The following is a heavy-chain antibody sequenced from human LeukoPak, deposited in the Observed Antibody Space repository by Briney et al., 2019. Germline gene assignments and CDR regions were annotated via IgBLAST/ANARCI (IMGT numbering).Heavy chain of an antibody. CDR2: ISAYTGDT. CDR3: ARDLSIAARFLGWAFDI. J-gene: IGHJ3*02. Sequence: GASVKVSCKASGCTFTSYGISWVRQAPGQGLEWMGWISAYTGDTNYAQKLQGRVTMTTDTSTSTAYMELRSLRSDDAAVYYCARDLSIAARFLGWAFDIWGQGTMVTVSS. D-gene: IGHD6-6*01. CDR1: GCTFTSYG. V-gene: IGHV1-18*01.